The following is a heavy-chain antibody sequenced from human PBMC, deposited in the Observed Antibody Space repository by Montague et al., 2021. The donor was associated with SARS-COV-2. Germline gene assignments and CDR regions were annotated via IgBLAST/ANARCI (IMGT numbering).Heavy chain of an antibody. CDR2: IYYSGST. CDR1: GGSISSYY. Sequence: SETLSLTCTVSGGSISSYYWSWIRQPPGKGLEWIGYIYYSGSTNYNHSLKSRVTISVDTSKNQFSLKLSSVTAADTAVYYCARGSGWMGYDFDIWGQGTMVTVSS. J-gene: IGHJ3*02. CDR3: ARGSGWMGYDFDI. V-gene: IGHV4-59*01. D-gene: IGHD6-19*01.